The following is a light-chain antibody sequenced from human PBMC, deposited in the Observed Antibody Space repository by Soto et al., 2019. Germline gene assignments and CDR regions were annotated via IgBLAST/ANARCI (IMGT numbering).Light chain of an antibody. CDR3: PSYDSSLSAYVV. CDR1: SSNIGAGYD. CDR2: GNS. Sequence: QSALTQPPSVSGAPGQRVTISCTGSSSNIGAGYDVHWYQQLPGTAPKLLIYGNSNRPSGVPDRFSGSKSGTSASLAITGLQAEDEADYYCPSYDSSLSAYVVFGGGTKVTVL. J-gene: IGLJ2*01. V-gene: IGLV1-40*01.